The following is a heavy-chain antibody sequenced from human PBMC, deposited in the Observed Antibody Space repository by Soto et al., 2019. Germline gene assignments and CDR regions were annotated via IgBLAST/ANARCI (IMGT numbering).Heavy chain of an antibody. V-gene: IGHV4-28*03. CDR3: ARDLWGYCGADCYPLDV. D-gene: IGHD2-21*02. Sequence: PSETLSLTCAVSGYSISSSNWWGWIRQPPGKVLEWIGYIYYSGTTYYNPSLKSRVTMSVDTSKNQFSLKLTSVTAADTAVYYCARDLWGYCGADCYPLDVWGQGTTVTVSS. J-gene: IGHJ6*02. CDR1: GYSISSSNW. CDR2: IYYSGTT.